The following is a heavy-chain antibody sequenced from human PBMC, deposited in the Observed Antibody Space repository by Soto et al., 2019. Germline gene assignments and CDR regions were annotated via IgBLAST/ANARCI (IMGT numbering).Heavy chain of an antibody. CDR3: ATRPLLRGAP. V-gene: IGHV3-53*01. D-gene: IGHD3-16*01. CDR1: GFTFSSND. J-gene: IGHJ3*01. CDR2: IWTSGST. Sequence: EVQLVESGGGLIQPGGSLRLSCEASGFTFSSNDMNWVRQAPGKGLEWVSLIWTSGSTAYADSVKGRFTISRDNSKSALYLHMSSLRAEDTAVYYCATRPLLRGAPWGQWTMVTVSS.